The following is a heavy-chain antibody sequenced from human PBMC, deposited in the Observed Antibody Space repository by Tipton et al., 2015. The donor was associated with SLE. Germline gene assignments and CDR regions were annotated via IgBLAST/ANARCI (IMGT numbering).Heavy chain of an antibody. CDR2: INQFGRT. D-gene: IGHD3-10*01. CDR3: ASHGRFRDHHYGMDV. Sequence: LRLSCDVYDGSFSGYYWTYIRQPPGKGLEWIGEINQFGRTNYSPSLNSRVTMSIDTSKNQVSLRLSSVTAADTAVYYCASHGRFRDHHYGMDVWGQGTTVTVSS. V-gene: IGHV4-34*10. CDR1: DGSFSGYY. J-gene: IGHJ6*02.